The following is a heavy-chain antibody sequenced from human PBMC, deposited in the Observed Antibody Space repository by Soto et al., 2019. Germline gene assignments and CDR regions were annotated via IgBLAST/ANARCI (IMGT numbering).Heavy chain of an antibody. V-gene: IGHV2-70*01. CDR1: RFSLSTNGMC. CDR3: ARTPLTTGWSVDY. D-gene: IGHD6-19*01. J-gene: IGHJ4*02. Sequence: SGPTLVNPTQTLTLTFTFSRFSLSTNGMCVSWIRQPSGKALEWLALVDWDDDKFYSISLRTRLTISRDTSKNQVVLTMTDMDPVDTATYYCARTPLTTGWSVDYWGQGTLVTVSS. CDR2: VDWDDDK.